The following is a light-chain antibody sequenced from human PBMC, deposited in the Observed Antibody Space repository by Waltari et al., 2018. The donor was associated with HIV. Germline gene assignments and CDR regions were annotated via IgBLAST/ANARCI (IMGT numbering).Light chain of an antibody. J-gene: IGKJ2*01. CDR3: QQYNDNPYT. Sequence: DIQMTQSPSTLSASVGDRITITCRASQSISSWLAWDQQKPGKAPKLLIYKASSFQSGVPSRFSGRGSGTEFTLTITNLQPDDFATYYCQQYNDNPYTFGQGTKLEIK. CDR1: QSISSW. V-gene: IGKV1-5*03. CDR2: KAS.